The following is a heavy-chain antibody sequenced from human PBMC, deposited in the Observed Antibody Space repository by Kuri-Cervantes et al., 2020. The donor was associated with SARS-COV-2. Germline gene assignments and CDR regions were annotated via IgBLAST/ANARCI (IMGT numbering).Heavy chain of an antibody. D-gene: IGHD6-6*01. J-gene: IGHJ4*02. CDR3: ARGMGRYSSSFDY. V-gene: IGHV3-48*01. CDR2: ISSSSSTI. CDR1: GFTFSSYS. Sequence: GGSLRLSCAASGFTFSSYSMNWVRQAPGKGLEWVSYISSSSSTIYYADSVKGRFTISRDNAKNSLYLQMNSLRAEDTAVYYCARGMGRYSSSFDYWGREPWSPSPQ.